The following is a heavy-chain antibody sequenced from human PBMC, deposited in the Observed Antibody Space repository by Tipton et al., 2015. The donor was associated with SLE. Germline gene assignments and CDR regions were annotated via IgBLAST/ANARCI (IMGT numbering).Heavy chain of an antibody. CDR1: GGSISSDTFY. CDR3: ARSHSSGRDYYYYMDV. D-gene: IGHD6-19*01. V-gene: IGHV4-39*07. J-gene: IGHJ6*03. Sequence: TLSLTCIVSGGSISSDTFYWGWIRQPPGKGLEWIGTIYYSGGTSYNPSLKSRVTISIDTSNDHFSLRLSSVTAADTAIYYCARSHSSGRDYYYYMDVWDNGTTVTVS. CDR2: IYYSGGT.